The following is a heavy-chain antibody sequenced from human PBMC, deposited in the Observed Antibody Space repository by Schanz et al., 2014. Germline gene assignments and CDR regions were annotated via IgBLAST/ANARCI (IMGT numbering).Heavy chain of an antibody. D-gene: IGHD5-12*01. J-gene: IGHJ4*02. Sequence: EVQLVESGGGLVQPGGSLRLSCAGSGFAFSSNWMNWVRQAPGKGLEWVANIKEDGSEKYYVDSVKGRFTISRDNAKNSLYLQMNSLRAEDTAVYYCAKNRAGGYESFLDSWGQGTLVTVSS. CDR2: IKEDGSEK. V-gene: IGHV3-7*01. CDR3: AKNRAGGYESFLDS. CDR1: GFAFSSNW.